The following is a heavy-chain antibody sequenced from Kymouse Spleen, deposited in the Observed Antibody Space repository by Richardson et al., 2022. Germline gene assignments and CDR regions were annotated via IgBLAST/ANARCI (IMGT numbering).Heavy chain of an antibody. D-gene: IGHD3-10*01. J-gene: IGHJ6*02. CDR1: GFTFGDYA. CDR2: IRSKAYGGTT. V-gene: IGHV3-49*05. CDR3: TLWFGELWGYYYYYYGMDV. Sequence: EVQLVESGGGLVKPGRSLRLSCTASGFTFGDYAMSWFRQAPGKGLEWVGFIRSKAYGGTTEYAASVKGRFTISRDDSKSIAYLQMNSLKTEDTAVYYCTLWFGELWGYYYYYYGMDVWGQGTTVTVSS.